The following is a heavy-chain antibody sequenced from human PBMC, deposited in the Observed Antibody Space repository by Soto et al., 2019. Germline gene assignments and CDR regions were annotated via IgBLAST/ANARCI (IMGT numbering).Heavy chain of an antibody. Sequence: PSETLSLTCAVSGYSISSSNWWGWIRQPPGKGLEWIGYIYYSGTTYYNPSLKSRVTMSVDTSKNQFSLKLTSVTAVDTAVYYCARSNSGYYKWFDPWGQGTLVTVSS. D-gene: IGHD3-3*01. J-gene: IGHJ5*02. V-gene: IGHV4-28*01. CDR1: GYSISSSNW. CDR3: ARSNSGYYKWFDP. CDR2: IYYSGTT.